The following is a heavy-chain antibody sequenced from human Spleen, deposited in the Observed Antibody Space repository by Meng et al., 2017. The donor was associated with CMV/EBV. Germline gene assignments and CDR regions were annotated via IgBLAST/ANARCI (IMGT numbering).Heavy chain of an antibody. CDR3: ARDAHNGYEP. V-gene: IGHV1-18*01. D-gene: IGHD6-13*01. Sequence: QLVQSCAEVYTPGASASGSCKACGYTLTSYGISWVRQAPGQGLEWMRWISDYNGNTNYAQKLQVRVTMNTDTSTSTADMELRGLGSDDTAVYYCARDAHNGYEPWGQGTLVTVSS. CDR1: GYTLTSYG. CDR2: ISDYNGNT. J-gene: IGHJ5*02.